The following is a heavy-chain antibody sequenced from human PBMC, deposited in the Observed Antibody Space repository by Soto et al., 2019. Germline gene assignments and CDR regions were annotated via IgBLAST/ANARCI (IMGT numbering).Heavy chain of an antibody. CDR2: IIAIFGNT. CDR1: GYTFTSYA. CDR3: ARVTRDSSGYYLNWFDP. V-gene: IGHV1-3*01. J-gene: IGHJ5*02. Sequence: GASVKVSCKASGYTFTSYAMHWVRQAPGQRLEWMGWIIAIFGNTKYAQKFQGRVTITADESTSTAYMELSSLRSEDTAVYYCARVTRDSSGYYLNWFDPWGQGTLVTVSS. D-gene: IGHD3-22*01.